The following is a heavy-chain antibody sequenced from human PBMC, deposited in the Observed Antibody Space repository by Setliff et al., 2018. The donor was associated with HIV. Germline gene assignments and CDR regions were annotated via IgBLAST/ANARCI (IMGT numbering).Heavy chain of an antibody. CDR1: GGAIDDINW. CDR2: IYHSGTT. Sequence: LSLTCAVSGGAIDDINWWNWVRQSPGKGLEWIGEIYHSGTTNYNPSRKSRVTISVDTSKNQFSLKLSSVTAADTAVYYCARDPFGLLWFGETLYGMDVWGQGTTVTVSS. J-gene: IGHJ6*02. V-gene: IGHV4-4*02. CDR3: ARDPFGLLWFGETLYGMDV. D-gene: IGHD3-10*01.